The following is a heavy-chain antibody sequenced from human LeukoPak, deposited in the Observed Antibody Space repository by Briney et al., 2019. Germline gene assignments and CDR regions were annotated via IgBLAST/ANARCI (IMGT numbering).Heavy chain of an antibody. Sequence: SETLSLTCAVYGGSFSGYYWSWIRQPPGKGLEWIGEINHSGSTNYNPSLKSRVTISVDTSKNQFSLQLNSVTPEDTAVYYCARDHVQHNFDYWGHGTLVTVSS. CDR1: GGSFSGYY. CDR3: ARDHVQHNFDY. CDR2: INHSGST. J-gene: IGHJ4*01. D-gene: IGHD2-21*01. V-gene: IGHV4-34*01.